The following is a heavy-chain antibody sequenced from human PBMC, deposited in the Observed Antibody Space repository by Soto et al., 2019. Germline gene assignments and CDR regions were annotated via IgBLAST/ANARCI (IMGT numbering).Heavy chain of an antibody. V-gene: IGHV3-30*18. D-gene: IGHD1-1*01. CDR3: AKGTTTFFFDY. CDR2: ISYDGSNK. CDR1: GFTFSSYG. J-gene: IGHJ4*02. Sequence: QVPLVESGGGVVQPGRSLSLSCAASGFTFSSYGMHWVRQAPGKGLEWVAVISYDGSNKYYADSVKGRFTISRDNSKNTLYLQMNSLRAEDTAVYYCAKGTTTFFFDYWGQGTLVTVSS.